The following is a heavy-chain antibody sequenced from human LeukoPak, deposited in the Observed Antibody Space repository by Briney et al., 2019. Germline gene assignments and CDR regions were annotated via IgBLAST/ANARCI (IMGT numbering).Heavy chain of an antibody. CDR3: ARARSCYPIYYYYYYMDV. J-gene: IGHJ6*03. CDR2: INHSGST. D-gene: IGHD2-15*01. Sequence: SETLSLTCAVYGGSFSGYYWSWIRQPPGKGLEWIGEINHSGSTNYKPSLKSRVTISVDTSKNQFSLKLSSVTAADTAVYYCARARSCYPIYYYYYYMDVWGKGTTVTVSS. CDR1: GGSFSGYY. V-gene: IGHV4-34*01.